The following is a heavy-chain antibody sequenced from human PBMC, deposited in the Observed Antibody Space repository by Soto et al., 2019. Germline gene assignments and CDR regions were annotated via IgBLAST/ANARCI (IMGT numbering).Heavy chain of an antibody. CDR3: ARDHAYESQKGLFDY. D-gene: IGHD3-22*01. J-gene: IGHJ4*02. Sequence: ASVKVSCKTSGYTFDMYGISWVRQAPGQGLEWMGWISPKKDNTNFAQNFQGRVTMTTDTSTSTAHMELRSLRPDDTAVYYCARDHAYESQKGLFDYWGQGTPVTVS. V-gene: IGHV1-18*01. CDR2: ISPKKDNT. CDR1: GYTFDMYG.